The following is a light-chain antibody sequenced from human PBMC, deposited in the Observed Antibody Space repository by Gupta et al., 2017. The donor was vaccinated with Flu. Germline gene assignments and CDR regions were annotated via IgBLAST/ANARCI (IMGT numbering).Light chain of an antibody. CDR1: QSVANN. CDR3: QQGYQWPRT. CDR2: GAS. J-gene: IGKJ1*01. Sequence: PATLSVSPGERVTLSCRASQSVANNVVWYQVKPGQAPRLLIYGASSRATGIPPRFSGSGSGTEFTLTINSLQSEDFAFYYCQQGYQWPRTFGQGTKVEIK. V-gene: IGKV3-15*01.